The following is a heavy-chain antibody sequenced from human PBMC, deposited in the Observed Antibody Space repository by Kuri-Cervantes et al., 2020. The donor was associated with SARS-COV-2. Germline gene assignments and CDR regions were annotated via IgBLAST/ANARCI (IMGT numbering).Heavy chain of an antibody. Sequence: GGFLRLSWAASGFTSSNSDMNWVRQAPGKGLEGVPGVSWNGSRTHYAASVKGRFIISRDNAKNSLYLQMNSLKAEATSVYYCAMTIFGPGYWGQGTLVTVSS. V-gene: IGHV3-19*01. D-gene: IGHD3-3*01. CDR1: GFTSSNSD. CDR2: VSWNGSRT. CDR3: AMTIFGPGY. J-gene: IGHJ4*02.